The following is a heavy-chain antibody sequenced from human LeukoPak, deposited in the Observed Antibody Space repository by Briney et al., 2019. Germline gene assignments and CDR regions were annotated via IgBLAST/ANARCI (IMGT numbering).Heavy chain of an antibody. CDR2: INHSGST. CDR3: ARAYGRDSSGYYYDY. D-gene: IGHD3-22*01. CDR1: GGSFSGYY. V-gene: IGHV4-34*01. J-gene: IGHJ4*02. Sequence: SETLSLTCAVYGGSFSGYYWSWIRQPPGKGLEWIGEINHSGSTNYNPSLKSRVTISVDTSKNQFSLKLSSVTAADTAVYYCARAYGRDSSGYYYDYWGQGTLVTVSS.